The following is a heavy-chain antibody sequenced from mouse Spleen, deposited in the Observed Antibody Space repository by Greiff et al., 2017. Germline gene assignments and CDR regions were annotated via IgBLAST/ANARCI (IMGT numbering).Heavy chain of an antibody. J-gene: IGHJ4*01. Sequence: EVKVVESGGGLVQPGGSLKLSCAASGFTFSSYGMSWVRQTPDKRLELVATINSNGGSTYYPDSVKGRFTISRDNAKNTLYLQMSSLKSEDTAMYYCTRGAMITTSLYYAMDYWGQGTSVTVSS. D-gene: IGHD2-4*01. CDR2: INSNGGST. CDR3: TRGAMITTSLYYAMDY. CDR1: GFTFSSYG. V-gene: IGHV5-6-3*01.